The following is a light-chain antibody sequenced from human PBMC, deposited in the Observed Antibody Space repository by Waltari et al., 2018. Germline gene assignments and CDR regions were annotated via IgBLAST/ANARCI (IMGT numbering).Light chain of an antibody. Sequence: QAALTQPRSVSGSPGQSVTISCAGTSSDIGRYNYVSWYQQHPGTAPKLMISEVSKRPSGVSGRFSGSKSGNTASLIISGLQAEDEADYYCSSYAGSNTWVFGGGTRLTVL. CDR2: EVS. CDR3: SSYAGSNTWV. CDR1: SSDIGRYNY. V-gene: IGLV2-11*01. J-gene: IGLJ3*02.